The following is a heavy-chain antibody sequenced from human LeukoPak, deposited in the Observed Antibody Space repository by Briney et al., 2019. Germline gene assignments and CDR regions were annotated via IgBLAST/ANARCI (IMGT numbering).Heavy chain of an antibody. V-gene: IGHV3-15*01. J-gene: IGHJ4*02. CDR1: GFTFSNAW. D-gene: IGHD3-22*01. CDR3: TTDRDSTRMALSY. CDR2: IKSKTDGGTT. Sequence: PGGSLRLSCAASGFTFSNAWMSWVRQAPGKGLEWVGRIKSKTDGGTTDYAAPVKGRFTISRDDSKNTLYLQMNSLKTEDTAVYYCTTDRDSTRMALSYWGQGTLVTVSS.